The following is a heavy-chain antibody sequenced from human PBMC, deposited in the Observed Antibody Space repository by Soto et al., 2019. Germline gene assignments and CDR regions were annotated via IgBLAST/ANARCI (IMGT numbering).Heavy chain of an antibody. CDR2: IFYSGST. J-gene: IGHJ3*02. D-gene: IGHD4-17*01. Sequence: QVQLQESGPGLVKPSETLSLTCTVSGGSISSYYWSWIRQPPGKGLEWIGYIFYSGSTNYNPSLRXRVTISVDTSKTQFSLKLSSVTAADTAVYYCARRYGSAFEIWGHGTMVTVSS. CDR3: ARRYGSAFEI. CDR1: GGSISSYY. V-gene: IGHV4-59*01.